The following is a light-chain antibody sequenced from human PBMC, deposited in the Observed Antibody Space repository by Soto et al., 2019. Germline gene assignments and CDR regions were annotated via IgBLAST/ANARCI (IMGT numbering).Light chain of an antibody. CDR1: SSDVGTYDL. Sequence: SALTQPASVSGSPGQSITISCTGTSSDVGTYDLVSWYQQHPGKAPKLIISETNKRPSGVSDRFSTSKSGNTASLTISGLQAEDEADYYCCSYTGSRTYVFGTGTKLTVL. V-gene: IGLV2-23*01. CDR3: CSYTGSRTYV. CDR2: ETN. J-gene: IGLJ1*01.